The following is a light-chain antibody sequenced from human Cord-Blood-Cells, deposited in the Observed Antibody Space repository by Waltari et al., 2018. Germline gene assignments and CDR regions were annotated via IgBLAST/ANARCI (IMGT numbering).Light chain of an antibody. V-gene: IGLV3-19*01. CDR2: GKN. J-gene: IGLJ2*01. CDR1: SLRSYY. CDR3: NSRDSSGNHVV. Sequence: SSEQTQDPAVSVALGQTVRITCQGDSLRSYYASWYQQKPGHAPVLVIYGKNNRPSGIPDRFSGSSSGNTASLTITGAQAEDEADYYCNSRDSSGNHVVFGGGTKLTVL.